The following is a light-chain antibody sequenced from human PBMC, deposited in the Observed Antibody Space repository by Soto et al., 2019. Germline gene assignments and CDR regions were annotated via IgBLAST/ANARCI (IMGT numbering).Light chain of an antibody. CDR2: GTS. V-gene: IGKV3-20*01. Sequence: ELVLTQSPGTLSLSPGEIATLSCRTSQSVSSTHLAWYQQKPGQAPRLLIFGTSIRATGIPDRFSGSGSGTGFTLTIRRLEPEDCAVYYCQQYGSSHTFGQGTRLEIK. CDR3: QQYGSSHT. CDR1: QSVSSTH. J-gene: IGKJ5*01.